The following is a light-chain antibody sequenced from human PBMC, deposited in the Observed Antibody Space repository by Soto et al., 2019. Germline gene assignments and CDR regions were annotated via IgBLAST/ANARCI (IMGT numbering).Light chain of an antibody. V-gene: IGKV1-27*01. CDR3: LQTYYGRPLT. Sequence: DIQLTQSPSSLSASVGDRVTITCRVSQGISSYLNWYPQKPGKVPKLLIYSASNLQSGVPSRFSGGSAGAEVTLIISSRLPADAEAVYCLQTYYGRPLTFGQGTKVDIK. CDR2: SAS. CDR1: QGISSY. J-gene: IGKJ1*01.